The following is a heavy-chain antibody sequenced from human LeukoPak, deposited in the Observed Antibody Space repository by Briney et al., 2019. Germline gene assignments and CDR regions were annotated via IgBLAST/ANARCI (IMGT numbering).Heavy chain of an antibody. D-gene: IGHD2-21*02. Sequence: SVKVSCKASGGTFSSYAISWVRQAPGQGLEWMGGIIPIFGTANYAQKFQGRVTITADKSTSTAYMELSSLRSEDTAVYYCARDRTSIAYCGGDCYLLLDVWGKGTTVTVSS. CDR2: IIPIFGTA. CDR1: GGTFSSYA. V-gene: IGHV1-69*06. J-gene: IGHJ6*04. CDR3: ARDRTSIAYCGGDCYLLLDV.